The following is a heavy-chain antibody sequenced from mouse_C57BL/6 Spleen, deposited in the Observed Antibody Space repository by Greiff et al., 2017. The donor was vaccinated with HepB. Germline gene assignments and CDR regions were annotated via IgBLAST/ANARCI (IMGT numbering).Heavy chain of an antibody. CDR1: GYSFTGYY. J-gene: IGHJ4*01. CDR3: ARRKDYSNPLAMDY. Sequence: VQLKQSGPELVKPGASVKISCKASGYSFTGYYMNWVKQSPEKSLEWIGEINPSTGGTTYNQKFKAKATLTVDKSSSTAYMQLKSLTSEDSAVYYCARRKDYSNPLAMDYWGQGTSVTVSS. V-gene: IGHV1-42*01. D-gene: IGHD2-5*01. CDR2: INPSTGGT.